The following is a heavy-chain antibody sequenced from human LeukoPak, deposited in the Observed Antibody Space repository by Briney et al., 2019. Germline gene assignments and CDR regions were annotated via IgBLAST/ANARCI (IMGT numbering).Heavy chain of an antibody. D-gene: IGHD2-2*01. Sequence: ASVKVSCKASGFTFTAYDIHWVRQAPGQGLEWMGKINPNSGGTEYTHNFHGRVSTTRDTSISTVYMELARLTSDDTAVYYCARDGPMPYDYWGQGTLVTVSS. J-gene: IGHJ4*02. CDR2: INPNSGGT. CDR3: ARDGPMPYDY. V-gene: IGHV1-2*02. CDR1: GFTFTAYD.